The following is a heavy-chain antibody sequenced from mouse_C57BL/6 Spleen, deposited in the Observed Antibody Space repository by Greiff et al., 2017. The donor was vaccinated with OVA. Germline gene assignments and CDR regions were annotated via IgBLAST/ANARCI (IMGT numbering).Heavy chain of an antibody. CDR1: GYTFTDYY. D-gene: IGHD2-2*01. CDR2: INPYNGGT. V-gene: IGHV1-19*01. J-gene: IGHJ4*01. Sequence: VQLQQSGPVLVKPGASVKMSCKASGYTFTDYYMNWVKQSHGKSLEWIGVINPYNGGTSYNQKFKGKATLTVDKSSSTAYMELNSLTSEDSAVYYCARGGYDAAMDYWGQGTSVTVSS. CDR3: ARGGYDAAMDY.